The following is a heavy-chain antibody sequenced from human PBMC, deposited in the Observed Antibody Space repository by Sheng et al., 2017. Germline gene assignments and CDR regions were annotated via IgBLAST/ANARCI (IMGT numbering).Heavy chain of an antibody. Sequence: QVQLVESGGGVVQPGRSLRLSCAASGFTFSSYGMHWVRQAPGKGLEWVAVISYDGSNKYYADSVKGRFTISRDNSKNTLYLQMNSLRAEDTAVYYCAKGGMKLLLGGWFDPLGPGNPGHRLL. CDR1: GFTFSSYG. CDR3: AKGGMKLLLGGWFDP. J-gene: IGHJ5*02. D-gene: IGHD2-2*01. CDR2: ISYDGSNK. V-gene: IGHV3-30*18.